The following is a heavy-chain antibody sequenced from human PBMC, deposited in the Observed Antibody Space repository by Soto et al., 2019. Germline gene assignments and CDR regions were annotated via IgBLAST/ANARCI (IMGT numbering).Heavy chain of an antibody. CDR3: ARGPTVTTGFYYYYYMDV. D-gene: IGHD4-17*01. CDR1: GYTFTSYG. Sequence: GASVEVSCKASGYTFTSYGISWVRQAPGQGLEWMGWISAYNGNTNYAQKLQGRVTMTTDTSTSTAYMELRSLRSDDTAVYYCARGPTVTTGFYYYYYMDVWGKGTTVTVSS. J-gene: IGHJ6*03. V-gene: IGHV1-18*01. CDR2: ISAYNGNT.